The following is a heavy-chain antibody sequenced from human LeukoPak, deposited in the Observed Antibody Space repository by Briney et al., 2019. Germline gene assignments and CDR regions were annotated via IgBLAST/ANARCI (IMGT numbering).Heavy chain of an antibody. CDR1: GFTFSSYE. CDR2: ISSSGSTI. V-gene: IGHV3-48*03. CDR3: ASLNSDPLGY. D-gene: IGHD1-7*01. J-gene: IGHJ4*02. Sequence: GGSLRLSCAASGFTFSSYEMNWVRQAPGKGLEWVSYISSSGSTIYYADSVKGRFTISRDNAKNSLYLQMNSLRAEDTAVYYCASLNSDPLGYWGQGTLVTVSS.